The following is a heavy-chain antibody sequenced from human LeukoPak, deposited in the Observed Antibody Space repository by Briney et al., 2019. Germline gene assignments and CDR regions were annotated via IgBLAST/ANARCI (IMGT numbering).Heavy chain of an antibody. CDR2: IWYDGSKK. V-gene: IGHV3-33*08. J-gene: IGHJ4*02. CDR3: ARDLVYYYDSSGYSCPGY. CDR1: GFRFNNCA. Sequence: GGSLRLSCTASGFRFNNCAMHWVRQAPGKGLEWVAVIWYDGSKKYYADSVKGRFAISRDNSKNTLYLHMNSLRAEDTAVYYCARDLVYYYDSSGYSCPGYWGQGTLVTVSS. D-gene: IGHD3-22*01.